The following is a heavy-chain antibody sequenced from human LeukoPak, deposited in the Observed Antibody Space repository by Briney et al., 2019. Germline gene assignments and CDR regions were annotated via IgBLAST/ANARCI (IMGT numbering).Heavy chain of an antibody. Sequence: ASVKVSCKASGYTFTNYGISWVRQAPGQGLEWMGWISGYNDNTNYAQKFQGRLTVTTDTSTSTTYMDLNRLTADDTAVYYCARQRPFDYWGQGTLVTVSS. CDR2: ISGYNDNT. J-gene: IGHJ4*02. CDR1: GYTFTNYG. V-gene: IGHV1-18*01. CDR3: ARQRPFDY. D-gene: IGHD6-6*01.